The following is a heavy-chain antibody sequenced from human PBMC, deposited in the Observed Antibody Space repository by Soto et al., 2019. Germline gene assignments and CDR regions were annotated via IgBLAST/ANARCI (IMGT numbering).Heavy chain of an antibody. CDR3: ARGGDWQFDY. CDR1: GDSISSDKW. J-gene: IGHJ4*02. Sequence: SETLSLTCAVSGDSISSDKWWSWVRQPPGKGLEWIGEIHHSGRTNYNPSLKSRVTILVEKSKNQVSLELSSMTAADTAVYYCARGGDWQFDYWGQGTLSPSPQ. CDR2: IHHSGRT. D-gene: IGHD2-21*02. V-gene: IGHV4-4*02.